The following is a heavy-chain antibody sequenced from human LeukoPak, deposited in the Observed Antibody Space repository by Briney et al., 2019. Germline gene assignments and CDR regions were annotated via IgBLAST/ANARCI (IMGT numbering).Heavy chain of an antibody. CDR3: ARARDYGDYTLDYYYYMDI. J-gene: IGHJ6*03. CDR1: GFTFSSYT. D-gene: IGHD4-17*01. V-gene: IGHV3-64*01. Sequence: GGSLRLSCAASGFTFSSYTMHWVRQAPGKGLKYVSGISSSGGSTFYANSVKGRFTISRDNSKNTVYLLMGSLRAEDMAVYYCARARDYGDYTLDYYYYMDIWGKGTTVTVSS. CDR2: ISSSGGST.